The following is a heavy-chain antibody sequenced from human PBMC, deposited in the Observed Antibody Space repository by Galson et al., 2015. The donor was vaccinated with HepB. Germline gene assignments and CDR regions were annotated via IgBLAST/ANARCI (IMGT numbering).Heavy chain of an antibody. J-gene: IGHJ5*02. V-gene: IGHV4-39*07. CDR1: GGSISSSSYY. CDR2: IYYSGST. CDR3: ARGQLGYCSSTSCRQFDP. Sequence: SETLSLTCTVSGGSISSSSYYWGWIRQPPGKGLEWIGSIYYSGSTYYNPSLKSRVTISVDTSKNQFSLKLSSVTAADTAVYYCARGQLGYCSSTSCRQFDPWGQGTLVTVSS. D-gene: IGHD2-2*01.